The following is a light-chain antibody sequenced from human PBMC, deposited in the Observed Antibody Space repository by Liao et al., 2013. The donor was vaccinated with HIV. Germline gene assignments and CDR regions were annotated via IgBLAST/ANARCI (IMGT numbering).Light chain of an antibody. CDR1: ALPKQY. Sequence: SYELTQPPSVSVSPGQTARITCSGDALPKQYAYWYQQKPGQAPVSVIYKDSERPSGIPERFSGSSSGTTVTLTISGVQAEDEADYYCQSADSSGTWVFGGGQADR. V-gene: IGLV3-25*03. CDR2: KDS. CDR3: QSADSSGTWV. J-gene: IGLJ3*02.